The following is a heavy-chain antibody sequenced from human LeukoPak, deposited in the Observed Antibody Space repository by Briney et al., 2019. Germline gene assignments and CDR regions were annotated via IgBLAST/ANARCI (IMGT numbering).Heavy chain of an antibody. CDR1: GGTFSSYA. J-gene: IGHJ4*02. Sequence: GASVKVSCKAPGGTFSSYAISWVRQAPGQGLEWMGGIIPIFGTANYAQKFQGRVTITADESTSTAYMELSSLRSEDTAVYYCARDLFSRRMNYYGSGSYFAYWGQGTLVAVSS. CDR2: IIPIFGTA. V-gene: IGHV1-69*13. D-gene: IGHD3-10*01. CDR3: ARDLFSRRMNYYGSGSYFAY.